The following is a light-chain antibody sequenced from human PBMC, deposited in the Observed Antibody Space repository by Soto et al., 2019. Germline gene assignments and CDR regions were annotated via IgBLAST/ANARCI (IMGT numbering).Light chain of an antibody. Sequence: IVLTQSPATLSLSPGERATLSCRASQSVSSYLAWYQHKPGQAPRPLIYDASNRATGIPARFSGSGSGTDFTLTISSLEPEDFALYYCQQRSNWPSFGQGTRLEIK. V-gene: IGKV3-11*01. CDR3: QQRSNWPS. J-gene: IGKJ5*01. CDR2: DAS. CDR1: QSVSSY.